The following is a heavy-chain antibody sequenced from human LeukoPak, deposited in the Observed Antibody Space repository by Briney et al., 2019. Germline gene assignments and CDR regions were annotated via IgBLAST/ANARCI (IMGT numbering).Heavy chain of an antibody. D-gene: IGHD2/OR15-2a*01. CDR2: IHYSGRT. CDR1: GASISSYY. J-gene: IGHJ5*02. CDR3: ARDFYASGFYFWFDP. V-gene: IGHV4-59*12. Sequence: PSETLSLTCTVSGASISSYYWTWIRQPPGKGLEWIGNIHYSGRTNYNPSLKSRLTISVDTSKNYFSLRLSSVTAADTAVYYCARDFYASGFYFWFDPWGQGILVTVSS.